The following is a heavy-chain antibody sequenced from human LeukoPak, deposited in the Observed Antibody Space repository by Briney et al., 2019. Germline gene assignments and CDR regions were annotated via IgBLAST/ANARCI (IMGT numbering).Heavy chain of an antibody. J-gene: IGHJ4*02. V-gene: IGHV3-30*01. Sequence: GGSLRLSCAASGFTFSSYAVHWVRQAPGKGLQWVAAISPDGSEKFYADSVKGRLTISRDNSKNTLFLQMNSLRAEDTAVYYCATDGTDWHRDYWRQGTLV. CDR2: ISPDGSEK. D-gene: IGHD1-7*01. CDR3: ATDGTDWHRDY. CDR1: GFTFSSYA.